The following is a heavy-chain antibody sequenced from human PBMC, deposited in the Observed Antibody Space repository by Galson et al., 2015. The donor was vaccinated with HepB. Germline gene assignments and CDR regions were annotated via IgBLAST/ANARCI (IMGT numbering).Heavy chain of an antibody. CDR2: INAGNGDA. V-gene: IGHV1-3*01. D-gene: IGHD6-6*01. CDR3: ARGGGSSSRENDY. Sequence: SVKVSCKASGYTFTSYVIHWVRQAPGHRLEWMGWINAGNGDAKYSQKFQGRLTITRDTSASTAYMEVSSLTSEDTAVYYCARGGGSSSRENDYWGQGTLVTVSS. CDR1: GYTFTSYV. J-gene: IGHJ4*02.